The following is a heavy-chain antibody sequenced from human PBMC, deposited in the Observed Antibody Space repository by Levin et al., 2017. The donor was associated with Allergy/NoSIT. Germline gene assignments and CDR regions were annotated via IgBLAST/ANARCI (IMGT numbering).Heavy chain of an antibody. CDR2: ISSSSSYI. CDR1: GFTFSSYS. V-gene: IGHV3-21*01. D-gene: IGHD6-13*01. Sequence: GGSLRLSCAASGFTFSSYSMNWVRQAPGKGLEWVSSISSSSSYIYYADSVKGRFTISRDNAKNSLYLQMNSLRAEDTAVYYCARDVPRMQQQLAYWYFDLWGRGTLVTVSS. J-gene: IGHJ2*01. CDR3: ARDVPRMQQQLAYWYFDL.